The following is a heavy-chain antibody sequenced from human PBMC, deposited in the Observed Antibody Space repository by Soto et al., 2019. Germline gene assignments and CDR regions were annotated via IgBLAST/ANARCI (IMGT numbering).Heavy chain of an antibody. V-gene: IGHV1-3*01. Sequence: QVQLVQSGAEVKKPGASVKVSCKASGYTFTSYAMHWVRQAPGQRLEWMGWINAGNGNTKYSQKFQGRVTITRDTSASTAYMELSSLRSEDTAVYYCARGDDFSSGRNAHLDYWGQGTLVTVSS. D-gene: IGHD3-3*01. CDR1: GYTFTSYA. CDR3: ARGDDFSSGRNAHLDY. CDR2: INAGNGNT. J-gene: IGHJ4*02.